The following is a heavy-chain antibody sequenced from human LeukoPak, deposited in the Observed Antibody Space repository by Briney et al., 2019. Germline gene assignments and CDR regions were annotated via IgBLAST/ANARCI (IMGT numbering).Heavy chain of an antibody. Sequence: SETLSLTCAVYGGSFSGYYWSWIRQPPGKGLEWIGEINHSGSTNYNPSLKSRVTISVDTSKNQFSLKLSSVTAADTAVYYCARGRAPYYYGGNSQRFDPWGQGTLVTVSS. J-gene: IGHJ5*02. CDR3: ARGRAPYYYGGNSQRFDP. D-gene: IGHD4-23*01. V-gene: IGHV4-34*01. CDR1: GGSFSGYY. CDR2: INHSGST.